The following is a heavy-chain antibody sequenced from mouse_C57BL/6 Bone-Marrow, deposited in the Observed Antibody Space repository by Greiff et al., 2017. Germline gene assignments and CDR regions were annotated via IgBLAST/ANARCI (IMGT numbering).Heavy chain of an antibody. V-gene: IGHV1-9*01. D-gene: IGHD1-1*01. Sequence: VNVVESGAELMKPGASVKLSCKATGYTFTGYWIEWVKQRPGHGLEWIGEILPGSGSTNYNEKFKGKATFTADTSSNTAYMQLSSLTTEDSAIYYCARGIPNYGTVVATPYYYAMDYWGQGTSVTVSS. CDR1: GYTFTGYW. CDR2: ILPGSGST. CDR3: ARGIPNYGTVVATPYYYAMDY. J-gene: IGHJ4*01.